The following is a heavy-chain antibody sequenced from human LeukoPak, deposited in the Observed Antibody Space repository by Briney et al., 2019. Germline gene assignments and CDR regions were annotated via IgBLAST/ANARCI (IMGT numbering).Heavy chain of an antibody. CDR3: ASTSGYTWAFDI. D-gene: IGHD5-12*01. Sequence: ASVKVSCKASGYTLSNYDISWVRQAPGQGLEWMCWISVYNGNTNYAQQFQGRVTMTTDTSKSTAYMELSSLRSEDTAVYYCASTSGYTWAFDIWGQGTMVTVSS. CDR2: ISVYNGNT. CDR1: GYTLSNYD. V-gene: IGHV1-18*01. J-gene: IGHJ3*02.